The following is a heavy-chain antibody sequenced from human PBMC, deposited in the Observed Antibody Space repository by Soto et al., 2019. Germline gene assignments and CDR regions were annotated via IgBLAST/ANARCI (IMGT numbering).Heavy chain of an antibody. CDR3: ARAWYYDSSGYELGGYYYYGMDV. J-gene: IGHJ6*02. V-gene: IGHV3-74*01. Sequence: GGSLRLSCAASGFTFSSYWMHWVRQAPGKGLVWVSRINSDGSSTSYADSVKGRFTISRDNAKNTLYLQMNSLRAEDTAVYYCARAWYYDSSGYELGGYYYYGMDVWGQGTTVTVSS. D-gene: IGHD3-22*01. CDR1: GFTFSSYW. CDR2: INSDGSST.